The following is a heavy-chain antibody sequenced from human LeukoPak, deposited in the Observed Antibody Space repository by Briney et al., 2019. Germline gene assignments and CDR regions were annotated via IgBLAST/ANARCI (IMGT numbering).Heavy chain of an antibody. D-gene: IGHD6-13*01. J-gene: IGHJ4*02. V-gene: IGHV4-39*07. CDR1: GGSISSSSYY. CDR3: ARSYSSTWRSPFDY. Sequence: SETLSLTCTVSGGSISSSSYYWGWIRQPPGKGLEWIGNIYYSGSTYYNPSLKSRVTISVDTSKSQFSLILSSVTAADTAVYYCARSYSSTWRSPFDYWGQGALVTVSS. CDR2: IYYSGST.